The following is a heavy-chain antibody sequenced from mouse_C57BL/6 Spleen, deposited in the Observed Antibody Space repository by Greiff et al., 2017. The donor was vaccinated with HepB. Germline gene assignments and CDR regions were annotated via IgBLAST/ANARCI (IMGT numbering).Heavy chain of an antibody. CDR3: ARSFYFGNYFDY. Sequence: QVHVKQSGAELVKPGASVKISCKASGYAFSSYWMNWVKQRPGKGLEWIGQIYPGDGDTNYNGKFKGKATLTADKSSSTAYMQLSSLTSEDSAVYFCARSFYFGNYFDYWGQGTTLTVSS. CDR2: IYPGDGDT. CDR1: GYAFSSYW. J-gene: IGHJ2*01. V-gene: IGHV1-80*01. D-gene: IGHD1-1*01.